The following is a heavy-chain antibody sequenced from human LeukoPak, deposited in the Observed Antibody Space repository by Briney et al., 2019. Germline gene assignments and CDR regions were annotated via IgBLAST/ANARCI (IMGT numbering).Heavy chain of an antibody. CDR3: TTDGAYYDILTGLDAFDI. J-gene: IGHJ3*02. Sequence: PGGSLRLSCAASGFTFSNAWMSWVRQAPGKGLEWVGRIKSKTDGGTTDYAAPVKGRFTISRDDSKNTLYLQMNSLKTEDTAVYYCTTDGAYYDILTGLDAFDIWGQGTMVTVSS. CDR2: IKSKTDGGTT. D-gene: IGHD3-9*01. V-gene: IGHV3-15*01. CDR1: GFTFSNAW.